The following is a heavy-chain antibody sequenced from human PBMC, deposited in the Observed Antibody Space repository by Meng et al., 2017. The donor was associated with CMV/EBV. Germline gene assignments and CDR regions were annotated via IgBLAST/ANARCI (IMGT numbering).Heavy chain of an antibody. J-gene: IGHJ6*02. CDR2: IIPIFGTA. CDR3: ARAYCGGDCYSGVGYYGMDV. Sequence: SVKVSCKASGGTFISYVISWVRQAPGQGLEWMGGIIPIFGTANYAQKFQGRVTITTNESTSTAYMELSSLRSEDTAVYYCARAYCGGDCYSGVGYYGMDVWGQGTTVTVSS. D-gene: IGHD2-21*01. CDR1: GGTFISYV. V-gene: IGHV1-69*05.